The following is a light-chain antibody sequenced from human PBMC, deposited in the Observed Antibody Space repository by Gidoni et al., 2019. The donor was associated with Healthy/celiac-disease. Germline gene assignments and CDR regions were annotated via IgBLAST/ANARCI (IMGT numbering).Light chain of an antibody. J-gene: IGKJ2*01. CDR1: QSISIW. CDR3: QQYNSYPYT. Sequence: DIQMTQSPSTLSASVGDRVTITCRASQSISIWLAWYQQKPGKAPKLLIYKASSLESGVPSRFSGSGSGTEFTLTISSLQPDDFATYYCQQYNSYPYTFGQXTNLEIK. V-gene: IGKV1-5*03. CDR2: KAS.